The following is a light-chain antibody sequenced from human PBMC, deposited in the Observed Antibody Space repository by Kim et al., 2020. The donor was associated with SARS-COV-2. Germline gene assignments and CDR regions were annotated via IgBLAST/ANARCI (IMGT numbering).Light chain of an antibody. Sequence: SPGERAILSCRDSQSVSSSYLAWYQQKPGQAPRLLIYGASSRATGIPDRFSGSGSGTDFTLTISRLEPEDFAVYYCQQYGSSPRTFGQGTKVEIK. CDR3: QQYGSSPRT. CDR1: QSVSSSY. CDR2: GAS. V-gene: IGKV3-20*01. J-gene: IGKJ1*01.